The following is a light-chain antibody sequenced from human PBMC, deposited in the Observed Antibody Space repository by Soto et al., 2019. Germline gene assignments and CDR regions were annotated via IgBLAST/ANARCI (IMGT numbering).Light chain of an antibody. CDR3: QQYSISYT. CDR2: GVS. CDR1: QSVIRSQ. V-gene: IGKV3-20*01. Sequence: IELTQSPGTLSLSPGERAALCSSASQSVIRSQLAWYQQKTGQAPRLLIYGVSSRATGIPDRFSGSGSGTDFTLTISRLEPEDFAVYYCQQYSISYTFGQGTKVDI. J-gene: IGKJ2*01.